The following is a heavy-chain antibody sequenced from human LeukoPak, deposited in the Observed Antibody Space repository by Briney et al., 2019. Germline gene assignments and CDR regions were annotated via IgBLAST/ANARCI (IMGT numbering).Heavy chain of an antibody. V-gene: IGHV2-5*01. Sequence: SGPTLVNPTQTLTLACTFSGFSLSTSGVGVGWIRQPPGKALEWLALIYWNDDKRYSPSLKSRLTITKDTSKNRVVLTMTNMDPVDSATYYCAHRRIAVAGHYFDYWGQGTLVTVSS. CDR3: AHRRIAVAGHYFDY. CDR1: GFSLSTSGVG. D-gene: IGHD6-19*01. CDR2: IYWNDDK. J-gene: IGHJ4*02.